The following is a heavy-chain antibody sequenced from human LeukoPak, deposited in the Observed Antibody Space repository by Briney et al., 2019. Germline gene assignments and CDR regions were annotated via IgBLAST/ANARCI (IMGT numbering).Heavy chain of an antibody. CDR3: ARPNITSYYDSRGYDAFGV. D-gene: IGHD3-22*01. V-gene: IGHV5-51*01. J-gene: IGHJ3*01. Sequence: GESLKISCKGSGYRFNAYWIAWVRQMPGKGLEWMGIIYPDDSDTRYSPSFQGQVTISADKSVRTAYLQWSSLKASDTAMYYCARPNITSYYDSRGYDAFGVWGQRTMVTVSS. CDR2: IYPDDSDT. CDR1: GYRFNAYW.